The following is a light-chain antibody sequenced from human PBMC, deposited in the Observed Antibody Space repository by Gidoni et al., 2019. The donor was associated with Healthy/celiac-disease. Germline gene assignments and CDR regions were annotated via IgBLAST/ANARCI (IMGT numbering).Light chain of an antibody. CDR3: QQLNSYPGFT. J-gene: IGKJ3*01. CDR2: AAS. CDR1: QVISSY. V-gene: IGKV1-9*01. Sequence: DIQLTQSPSLLSASVGARVTTTCRPSQVISSYLAWYQQKPGEDPTLLIYAASTLQRGVPSRFISSGSGTEFTLTIISLQPEDFATYYCQQLNSYPGFTFGPGTKVDIK.